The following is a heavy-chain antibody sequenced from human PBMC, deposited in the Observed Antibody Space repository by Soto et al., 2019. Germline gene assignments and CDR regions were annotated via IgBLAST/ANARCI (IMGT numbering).Heavy chain of an antibody. J-gene: IGHJ4*02. D-gene: IGHD5-18*01. CDR1: GGSFTDYY. CDR2: IYTSGST. V-gene: IGHV4-4*07. Sequence: SETLSLTCDVSGGSFTDYYWSWIRQPAGKGLEHIGRIYTSGSTSYNPSLKSRVTMSMDTSQTQIYLNLTSVAAADTAVYYCARGGIQLSYAFDYWGQGILVTVSS. CDR3: ARGGIQLSYAFDY.